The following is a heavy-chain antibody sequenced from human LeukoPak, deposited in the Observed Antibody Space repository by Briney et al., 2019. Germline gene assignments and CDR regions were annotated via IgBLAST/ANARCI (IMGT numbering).Heavy chain of an antibody. J-gene: IGHJ4*02. Sequence: SVKVSCKASGGTFSSYAISWVRQAPGQGLEWMGGIIPIFGTANYAQKFQGRVTITADESTSTAYMELSSLRSEDTAVYYCAFGEERWLPPDYWGQGTLVTVSS. CDR3: AFGEERWLPPDY. D-gene: IGHD5-24*01. CDR2: IIPIFGTA. CDR1: GGTFSSYA. V-gene: IGHV1-69*13.